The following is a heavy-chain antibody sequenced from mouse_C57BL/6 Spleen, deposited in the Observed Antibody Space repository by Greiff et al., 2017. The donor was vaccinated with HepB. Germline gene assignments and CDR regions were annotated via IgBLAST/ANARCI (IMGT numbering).Heavy chain of an antibody. D-gene: IGHD1-2*01. CDR3: TRYDTTAEGYYAMDY. V-gene: IGHV1-15*01. CDR2: IDPETGGT. J-gene: IGHJ4*01. CDR1: GYTFTDYE. Sequence: QVQLQQSGAELVRPGASVTLSCKASGYTFTDYEMHWVKQTPVHGLEWIGAIDPETGGTAYNQKFKGKAILTADKSSSTAYMELRSLTSEDSAVYYCTRYDTTAEGYYAMDYWGQGTSVTVSS.